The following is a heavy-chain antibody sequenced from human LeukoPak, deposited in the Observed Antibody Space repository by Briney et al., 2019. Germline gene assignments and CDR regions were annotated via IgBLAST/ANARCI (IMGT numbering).Heavy chain of an antibody. CDR3: ARVGSSKYYDFWSGYYSTNDAFDI. J-gene: IGHJ3*02. Sequence: ASVKVSCKASGYTFTGYYMHWVRQAPGQGLEWMGWINPNSGGTNYAQKFQGRVTMTRDTSISTAYMELSRLRSDDTAVYYCARVGSSKYYDFWSGYYSTNDAFDIWGQGTMVTVSS. CDR1: GYTFTGYY. CDR2: INPNSGGT. V-gene: IGHV1-2*02. D-gene: IGHD3-3*01.